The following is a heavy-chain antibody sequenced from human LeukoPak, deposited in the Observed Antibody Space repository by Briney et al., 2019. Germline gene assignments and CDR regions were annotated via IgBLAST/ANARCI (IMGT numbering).Heavy chain of an antibody. D-gene: IGHD6-19*01. CDR3: AREGYSSGNFDY. Sequence: ASVKVSCKASGYTFSGYYMHWVRQGPGQGLEWVGWINPNSGGTNYAQKFQGRVTMTRDTSISTAYMELSRLRSDDTAVYYCAREGYSSGNFDYWGQGTLVTVSS. CDR2: INPNSGGT. J-gene: IGHJ4*02. V-gene: IGHV1-2*02. CDR1: GYTFSGYY.